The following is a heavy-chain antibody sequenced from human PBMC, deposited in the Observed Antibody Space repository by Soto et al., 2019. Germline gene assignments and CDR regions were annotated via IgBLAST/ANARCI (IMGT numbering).Heavy chain of an antibody. J-gene: IGHJ4*02. CDR1: GFTFDDYA. V-gene: IGHV3-9*01. CDR3: VRSKGGYSYGTPFDY. D-gene: IGHD5-18*01. Sequence: EVQLEESGGALVQPGRSLRLSCAASGFTFDDYAMHWVRQVLGKGLEWVSSISWNSGNIGYADSVKGRFTTSRDNAKKYLYLQMNSLRPEDTALYYCVRSKGGYSYGTPFDYWGQGTLVTVSS. CDR2: ISWNSGNI.